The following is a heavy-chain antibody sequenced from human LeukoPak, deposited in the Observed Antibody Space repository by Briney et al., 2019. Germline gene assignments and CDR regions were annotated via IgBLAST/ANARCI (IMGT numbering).Heavy chain of an antibody. CDR1: GFTFSSYA. D-gene: IGHD3-22*01. CDR2: INTDGIST. CDR3: AKDRARITVSFDY. Sequence: GGSLRLSCAASGFTFSSYAMSWVRQAPGKGLEWVSRINTDGISTNYADSVKGRFTISRDNSKNTLHLQMNSLRAEDTAVYYCAKDRARITVSFDYWGQGTLVTVSS. J-gene: IGHJ4*02. V-gene: IGHV3-23*01.